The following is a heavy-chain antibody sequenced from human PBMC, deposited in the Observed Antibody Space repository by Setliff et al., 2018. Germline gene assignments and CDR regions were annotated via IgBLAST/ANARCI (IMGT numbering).Heavy chain of an antibody. D-gene: IGHD3-9*01. Sequence: GGSLRLSCAASRFTFSNYAMSWVRQAPGKGLEWVSAISGSGGSTYYADSVKGRFTISRDNSKNTLYLQMNSLRAGDTAVYYCAKGPYYDILTGFQYYSDYWGQGTLVTVSS. V-gene: IGHV3-23*01. CDR2: ISGSGGST. J-gene: IGHJ4*02. CDR1: RFTFSNYA. CDR3: AKGPYYDILTGFQYYSDY.